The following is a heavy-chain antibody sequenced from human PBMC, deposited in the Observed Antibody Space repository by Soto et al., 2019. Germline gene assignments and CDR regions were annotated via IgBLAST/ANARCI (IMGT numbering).Heavy chain of an antibody. CDR3: AISINRHYDFWSGPYLDD. V-gene: IGHV3-23*01. CDR2: ISGSGGST. D-gene: IGHD3-3*01. CDR1: GFTFSSYA. Sequence: GGSLRLSCAASGFTFSSYAMSWVRQAPGKGLEWVSAISGSGGSTYYADSVKGRFTISRDNSKNTLYLQMNSLRAEDTAVYYCAISINRHYDFWSGPYLDDWGQGTLVTVSS. J-gene: IGHJ4*02.